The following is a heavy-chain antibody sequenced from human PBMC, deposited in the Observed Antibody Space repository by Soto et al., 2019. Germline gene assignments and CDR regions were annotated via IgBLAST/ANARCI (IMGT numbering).Heavy chain of an antibody. D-gene: IGHD6-19*01. V-gene: IGHV1-69*01. CDR2: IIPIFGTE. J-gene: IGHJ6*02. CDR3: ARDRIAVSKYYYGMDV. Sequence: QVQLVQSGAEVKKPGSSVRVSCKASGGTFSSYAISWVRQAPGQGLEWMGGIIPIFGTENYEQKFQGRVTITADESTSTAYMELSSMRSEDTAVYYCARDRIAVSKYYYGMDVWGQGTTVTVSS. CDR1: GGTFSSYA.